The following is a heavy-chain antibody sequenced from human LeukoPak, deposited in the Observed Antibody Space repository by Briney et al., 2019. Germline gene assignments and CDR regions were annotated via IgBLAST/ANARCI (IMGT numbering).Heavy chain of an antibody. V-gene: IGHV3-23*01. CDR2: ISGSGT. CDR1: GFTFRSYA. Sequence: PGGSLRLSCATSGFTFRSYAMIWVRQAPERGLQWVSGISGSGTYYADFAKGRFTISRDNSKNTLYLQMNSLRAEVTATYYCARDPNGDYIGAFDMWGQGTMVTVS. CDR3: ARDPNGDYIGAFDM. D-gene: IGHD4-17*01. J-gene: IGHJ3*02.